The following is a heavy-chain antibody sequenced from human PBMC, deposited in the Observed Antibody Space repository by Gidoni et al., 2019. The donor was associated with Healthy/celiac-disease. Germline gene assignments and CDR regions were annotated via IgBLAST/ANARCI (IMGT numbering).Heavy chain of an antibody. CDR3: ASEGGRSSSWYYFDY. D-gene: IGHD6-13*01. CDR2: IWYDGSNK. CDR1: GFNFRSYG. J-gene: IGHJ4*02. V-gene: IGHV3-33*01. Sequence: QVQLVESGGGVVQPGRSLRLSCAASGFNFRSYGMHWARQAPGKGLEWVAVIWYDGSNKYYADSVKGRFTISRDNSKNTLYLQMNSLRAEDTAVYYCASEGGRSSSWYYFDYWGQGTLVTVSS.